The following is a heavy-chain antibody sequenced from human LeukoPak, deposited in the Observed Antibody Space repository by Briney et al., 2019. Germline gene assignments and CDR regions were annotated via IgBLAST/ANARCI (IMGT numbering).Heavy chain of an antibody. J-gene: IGHJ6*02. D-gene: IGHD1-26*01. V-gene: IGHV3-30-3*01. CDR2: ISYDGSNK. CDR1: GFTFSSYA. CDR3: ARGVVGATDYYYYGMDV. Sequence: PGRSLRLSCAASGFTFSSYAMHWVRQAPGKGLEWVAVISYDGSNKYYADSVKGRFTISRDNAKNTLYLQMNSLRAEDTAVYYCARGVVGATDYYYYGMDVWGQGTTVTVSS.